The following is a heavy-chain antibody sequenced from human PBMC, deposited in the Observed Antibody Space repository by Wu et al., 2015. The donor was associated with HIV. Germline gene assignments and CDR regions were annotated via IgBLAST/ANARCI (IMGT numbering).Heavy chain of an antibody. CDR3: ARGPRTGYCSSTSCYISYYYMDV. CDR1: GYTFTSYD. J-gene: IGHJ6*03. V-gene: IGHV1-8*03. CDR2: MNPNSGNT. Sequence: QVQLVQSGAEVKKPGASVKVSCKASGYTFTSYDINWVRQATGQGLEWMGWMNPNSGNTGYAQKFQGRVTITRNTSISTAYMELSSLRSEDTAVYYCARGPRTGYCSSTSCYISYYYMDVWGKGTTVTVSS. D-gene: IGHD2-2*02.